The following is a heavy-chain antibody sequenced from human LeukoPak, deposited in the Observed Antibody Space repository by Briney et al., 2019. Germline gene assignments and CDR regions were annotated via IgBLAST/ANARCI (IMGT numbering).Heavy chain of an antibody. V-gene: IGHV4-59*01. D-gene: IGHD2-2*01. CDR2: IYYNGNT. Sequence: SETLSLTCTVSYDSISSSYWSWIRQPPGKGLEWIGSIYYNGNTNYNPSLKSRVTITVDTSKNQFSVQLTSVTAADTAVYYCARGRSSLNMWGQGTVVIVSS. J-gene: IGHJ3*02. CDR1: YDSISSSY. CDR3: ARGRSSLNM.